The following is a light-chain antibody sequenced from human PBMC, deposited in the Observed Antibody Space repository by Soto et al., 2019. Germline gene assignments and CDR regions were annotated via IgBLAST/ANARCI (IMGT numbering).Light chain of an antibody. CDR2: EVS. CDR1: SRDVGGYNY. J-gene: IGLJ1*01. CDR3: SSYAGSNNCV. Sequence: QPRRSQPPAANGSPGQSLTYPCKETSRDVGGYNYVSWYQQHPGKAPKLMIYEVSKRPSGVPDRFSGSKSGNTASLTVSGLQAEEEADYYCSSYAGSNNCVFVTGTKVIVL. V-gene: IGLV2-8*01.